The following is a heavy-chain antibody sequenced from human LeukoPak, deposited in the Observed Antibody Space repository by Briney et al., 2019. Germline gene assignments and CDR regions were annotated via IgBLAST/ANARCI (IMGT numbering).Heavy chain of an antibody. Sequence: GGSLRLSCAASGFTFSSYSMNWVRQAPGKGLEWVSSISSSSSSYIYYADSVKGRFTISRDNAKNSLYLQMNSLRAEDTAVYYCARGGAGYSSGYYRPLDYWGQGTLVTVSS. J-gene: IGHJ4*02. CDR2: ISSSSSSYI. D-gene: IGHD3-22*01. CDR3: ARGGAGYSSGYYRPLDY. V-gene: IGHV3-21*01. CDR1: GFTFSSYS.